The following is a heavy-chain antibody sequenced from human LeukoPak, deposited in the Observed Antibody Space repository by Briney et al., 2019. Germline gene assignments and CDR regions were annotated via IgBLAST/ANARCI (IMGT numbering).Heavy chain of an antibody. J-gene: IGHJ5*02. CDR2: IIPILGIA. D-gene: IGHD2-15*01. CDR3: ARDEDSRGYCSGGSCSWFDP. V-gene: IGHV1-69*04. Sequence: SVKVSCKASGGTFSSYAISWVRQAPGQGLEWMGSIIPILGIANYAQKFQGRVTITADKSTSTAYMELSSLRSEDTAVYYCARDEDSRGYCSGGSCSWFDPWGQGTLVTVSS. CDR1: GGTFSSYA.